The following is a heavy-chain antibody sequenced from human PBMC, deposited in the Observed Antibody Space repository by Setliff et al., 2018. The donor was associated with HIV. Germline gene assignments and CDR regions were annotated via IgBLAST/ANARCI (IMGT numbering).Heavy chain of an antibody. CDR3: AREHCSGGSCNGFDI. CDR1: GDSISNYY. CDR2: IYTSGST. Sequence: KPSETLSLTCSVSGDSISNYYWSWIRQPAGKGLEWIGHIYTSGSTNYNPSLKSRVTISVDTSKNQFSLKLSAVTAADTAMYYCAREHCSGGSCNGFDIWGQGTMVTVSS. D-gene: IGHD2-15*01. V-gene: IGHV4-4*07. J-gene: IGHJ3*02.